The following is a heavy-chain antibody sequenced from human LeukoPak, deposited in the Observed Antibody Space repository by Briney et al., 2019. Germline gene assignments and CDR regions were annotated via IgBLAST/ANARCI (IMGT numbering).Heavy chain of an antibody. CDR3: ARGIIGGGDY. Sequence: GGSLRLSCVASGFIFSRYGMHWVRQAPGKGLVWVSRINSDGSSTSYADSVKGRFTISRDNAKNTLYLQMNNLRAEDTAVHYCARGIIGGGDYWGQGTLVTVSS. V-gene: IGHV3-74*01. D-gene: IGHD3-16*01. J-gene: IGHJ4*02. CDR2: INSDGSST. CDR1: GFIFSRYG.